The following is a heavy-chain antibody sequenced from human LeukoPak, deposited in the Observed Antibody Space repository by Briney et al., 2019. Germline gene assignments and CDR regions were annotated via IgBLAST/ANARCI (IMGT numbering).Heavy chain of an antibody. V-gene: IGHV3-74*01. Sequence: GGSLRLSCAASGFTFSSYWLHWVRQPLGKGLVWVSRINPDGTTTNYADSVKGRFTISRDNAKNALYLQMNSLTVEDTALYYCVRIATVTTPDYWGQGTLVTVSS. CDR3: VRIATVTTPDY. CDR2: INPDGTTT. J-gene: IGHJ4*02. CDR1: GFTFSSYW. D-gene: IGHD4-17*01.